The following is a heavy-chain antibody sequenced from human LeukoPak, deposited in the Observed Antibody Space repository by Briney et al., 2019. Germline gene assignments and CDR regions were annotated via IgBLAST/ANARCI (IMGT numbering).Heavy chain of an antibody. CDR1: GFTFSRHW. V-gene: IGHV3-7*04. CDR2: IKEDGSGK. D-gene: IGHD3-16*01. CDR3: ARESLSGGIDY. Sequence: GGPLRLSCAPSGFTFSRHWMTWVRQAPGKGLEWVATIKEDGSGKYYVASVRGRFTISRDNARSSLYLQMNSLRAEDTAVYYCARESLSGGIDYWGQGTLVTVSS. J-gene: IGHJ4*02.